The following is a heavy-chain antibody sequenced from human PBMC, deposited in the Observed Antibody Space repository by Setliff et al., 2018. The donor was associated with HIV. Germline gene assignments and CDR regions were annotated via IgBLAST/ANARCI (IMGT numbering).Heavy chain of an antibody. J-gene: IGHJ4*02. CDR3: ARGPPIVVVPADLLTLDY. CDR2: ISAYNGNT. Sequence: ASVKVSCKASGYNFGFYGISWVRQAPGQGLEWMGWISAYNGNTNYAQKLQGRVTMTTDTSTSTAYMELRSLRSDDTAVYYCARGPPIVVVPADLLTLDYWGQGTLVTVSS. CDR1: GYNFGFYG. V-gene: IGHV1-18*01. D-gene: IGHD2-2*01.